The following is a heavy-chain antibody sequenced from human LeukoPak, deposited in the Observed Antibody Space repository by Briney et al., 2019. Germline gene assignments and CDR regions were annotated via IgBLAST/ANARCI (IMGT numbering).Heavy chain of an antibody. D-gene: IGHD2-15*01. Sequence: ASVKVSCKASGYTFTSYGISWVRQAPGQGLEWMGWISAYNGNTNYAQKLQGRVTMTTDTSTSTAYMELRSLRSDDTAVYYCARLLGYCSGGSCYRIHFDYWGQGTLVTVSS. J-gene: IGHJ4*02. CDR1: GYTFTSYG. CDR3: ARLLGYCSGGSCYRIHFDY. V-gene: IGHV1-18*01. CDR2: ISAYNGNT.